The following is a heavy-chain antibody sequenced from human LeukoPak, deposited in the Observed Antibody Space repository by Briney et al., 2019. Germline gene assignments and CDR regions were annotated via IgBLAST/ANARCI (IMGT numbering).Heavy chain of an antibody. V-gene: IGHV1-69*13. J-gene: IGHJ3*02. CDR2: IIPIFGTA. D-gene: IGHD1-14*01. CDR3: ARGFGNAFDI. Sequence: ASVKVSCKASGYAFTSYYIHWVRQAPGQGLEWMGGIIPIFGTANYAQKFQGRVTITADESTSTAYMELSSLRSEDTAVYYCARGFGNAFDIWGQGTMVTVSS. CDR1: GYAFTSYY.